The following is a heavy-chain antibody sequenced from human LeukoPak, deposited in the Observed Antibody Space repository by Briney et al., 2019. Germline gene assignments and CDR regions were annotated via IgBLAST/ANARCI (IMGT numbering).Heavy chain of an antibody. D-gene: IGHD3-10*01. Sequence: SETLSLTCTVSGGSISSSSYYWSWIRQPPGKGLEWIGYIYYSGSTNYNPSLKSRVTISVDTSKNQFSLKLSSVTAADTAVYYCARVGYYFDYWGQGTLVTVSS. V-gene: IGHV4-61*05. CDR2: IYYSGST. CDR3: ARVGYYFDY. J-gene: IGHJ4*02. CDR1: GGSISSSSYY.